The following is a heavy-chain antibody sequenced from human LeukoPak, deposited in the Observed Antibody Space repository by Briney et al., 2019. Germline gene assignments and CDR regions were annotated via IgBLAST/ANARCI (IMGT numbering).Heavy chain of an antibody. V-gene: IGHV3-53*01. D-gene: IGHD5-24*01. Sequence: GGSLRLSCAVSGLSVSGKYMTWVRQAPGRGLEWVSVISPNGNTNYADSVKGRFTIFRDNSKNTLYLQMNTLRAEDTAVYYCAPDDLTDGYKGYWGQGTLVTVSS. CDR3: APDDLTDGYKGY. J-gene: IGHJ4*02. CDR2: ISPNGNT. CDR1: GLSVSGKY.